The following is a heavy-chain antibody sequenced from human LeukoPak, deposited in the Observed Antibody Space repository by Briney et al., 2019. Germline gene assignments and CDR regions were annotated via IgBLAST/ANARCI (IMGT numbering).Heavy chain of an antibody. D-gene: IGHD6-19*01. V-gene: IGHV3-30-3*01. CDR3: ARDLASSGWWTNAFDL. J-gene: IGHJ3*01. Sequence: GGSLRLSCEASGFTLSSYAMHWVRQAPGKGLEWVAVISYDGTEKYFSDSVKGRFTISRDNSKNTLHSQMSSLRGADTAAYFCARDLASSGWWTNAFDLWGQGTMVTVSS. CDR2: ISYDGTEK. CDR1: GFTLSSYA.